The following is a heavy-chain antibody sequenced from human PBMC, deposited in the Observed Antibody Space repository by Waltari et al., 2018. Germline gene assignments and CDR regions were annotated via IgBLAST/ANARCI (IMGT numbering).Heavy chain of an antibody. J-gene: IGHJ4*02. D-gene: IGHD2-15*01. Sequence: QLQLQESGPGLVKPSGTLSLTCAVSGDSISSTYWWSWVRQPPGKGLEWIGQVYGGGRTNYNPSFATRVTVALDTYNNQFSLKVTSATAADTAVYYCVRDRGRGLYLDSWGPGLLVTVSP. CDR2: VYGGGRT. CDR1: GDSISSTYW. V-gene: IGHV4-4*02. CDR3: VRDRGRGLYLDS.